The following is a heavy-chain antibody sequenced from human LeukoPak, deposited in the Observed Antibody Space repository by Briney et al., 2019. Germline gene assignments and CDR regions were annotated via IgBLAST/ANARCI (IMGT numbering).Heavy chain of an antibody. V-gene: IGHV1-69*06. J-gene: IGHJ6*03. CDR2: IIPIFGTA. D-gene: IGHD5-12*01. CDR1: GGTFSSYA. Sequence: SVKVSCKASGGTFSSYAISWVRQAPGQGLEWMGGIIPIFGTANYAQKFQGRVTITADKSTSTAYMELSSLRSEDTAVYYCARDRYSGFRGIYYYYMDVWGKGTTVTVSS. CDR3: ARDRYSGFRGIYYYYMDV.